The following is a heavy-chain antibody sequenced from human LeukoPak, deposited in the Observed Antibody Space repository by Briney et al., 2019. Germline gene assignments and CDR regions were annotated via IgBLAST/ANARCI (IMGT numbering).Heavy chain of an antibody. V-gene: IGHV3-30*02. Sequence: GGSLRLSCAASGFTFSSYGLHWVRQAPGKGLEWLAFIRYDGSNKYYGDSVKGRFTISRDNSKNTLYLQMNSLRAEDTAVYYCAKDAACSSTSCPFDYWGQGTLVTVSS. J-gene: IGHJ4*02. CDR1: GFTFSSYG. CDR2: IRYDGSNK. CDR3: AKDAACSSTSCPFDY. D-gene: IGHD2-2*01.